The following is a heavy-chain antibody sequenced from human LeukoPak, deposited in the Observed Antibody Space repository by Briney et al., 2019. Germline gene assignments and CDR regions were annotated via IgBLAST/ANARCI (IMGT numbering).Heavy chain of an antibody. Sequence: PGGSLRLSCAASGFTFSSYGMHWVRQAPGKGLEWVAVIWCDGSNKYYADSVKGRFTISRDNSKNTLYLQMNSLRAEDTAVYYCAKGLCRSSTSCYTFDYWGQGTLVTVSS. D-gene: IGHD2-2*02. CDR2: IWCDGSNK. V-gene: IGHV3-30*02. CDR3: AKGLCRSSTSCYTFDY. J-gene: IGHJ4*02. CDR1: GFTFSSYG.